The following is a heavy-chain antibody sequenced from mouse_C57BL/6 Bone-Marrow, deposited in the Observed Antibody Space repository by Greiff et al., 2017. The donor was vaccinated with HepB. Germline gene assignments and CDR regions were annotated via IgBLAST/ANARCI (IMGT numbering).Heavy chain of an antibody. CDR3: ARRDYYYYGSSYGFDV. Sequence: QVQLQQSGSELRSPGSSVKLSCKDFDSEVFPIAYMSWVRQKPGHGFEWIGGILPSIGRTIYGEKFEDKATLDADTLSNTAYLELNSLTSEDSAIYYCARRDYYYYGSSYGFDVWGTGTTVTVSS. CDR2: ILPSIGRT. D-gene: IGHD1-1*01. J-gene: IGHJ1*03. CDR1: DSEVFPIAY. V-gene: IGHV15-2*01.